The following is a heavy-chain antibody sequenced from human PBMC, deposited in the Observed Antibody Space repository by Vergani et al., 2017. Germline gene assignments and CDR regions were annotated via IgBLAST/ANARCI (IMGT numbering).Heavy chain of an antibody. V-gene: IGHV4-30-4*01. CDR1: GGSISSGDYY. CDR3: ASPDPKYGSGSYYDFDY. D-gene: IGHD3-10*01. CDR2: IYYSGSS. Sequence: QVQLQESGPGLVKPSQTLSLTCTVSGGSISSGDYYWSWIRQPPGKGLEWIGYIYYSGSSYYNPSLKSRVTISVDTSKNQFSLKLSSVTAADTAVYYCASPDPKYGSGSYYDFDYWGQGTLVTVSS. J-gene: IGHJ4*02.